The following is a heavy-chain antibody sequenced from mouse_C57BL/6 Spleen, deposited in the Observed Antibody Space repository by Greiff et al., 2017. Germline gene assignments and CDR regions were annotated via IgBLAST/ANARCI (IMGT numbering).Heavy chain of an antibody. CDR2: IYPRSGNT. CDR1: GYTFTSYG. D-gene: IGHD1-1*01. V-gene: IGHV1-81*01. CDR3: ARWYGSGYFDY. J-gene: IGHJ2*01. Sequence: VQLVESGAELARPGASVKLSCKASGYTFTSYGISWVKQRPGQGLEWIGEIYPRSGNTYYNEKFKGKATLTADKSSSTAYMELRSLTSEDSAVYFCARWYGSGYFDYWGQGTTLTVSS.